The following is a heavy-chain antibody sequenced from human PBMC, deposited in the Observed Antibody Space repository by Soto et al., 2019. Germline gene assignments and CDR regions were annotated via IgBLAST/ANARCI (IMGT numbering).Heavy chain of an antibody. J-gene: IGHJ4*02. D-gene: IGHD2-2*01. CDR3: ARGRGCSTGCHNFDY. CDR1: GFTFSSYW. CDR2: IKQDGSEK. Sequence: EVQLVESGGGLVQPGGSLRLSCAASGFTFSSYWMSWVRQAPGKGLERVANIKQDGSEKYYVDSVKGRFTISRDNAKNSLYRQMNSLRAEDTAVYYCARGRGCSTGCHNFDYWGQGTLVTVSS. V-gene: IGHV3-7*01.